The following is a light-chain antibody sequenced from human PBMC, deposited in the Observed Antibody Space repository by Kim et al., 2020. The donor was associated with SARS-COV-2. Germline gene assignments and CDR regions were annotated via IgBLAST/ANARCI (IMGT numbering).Light chain of an antibody. CDR3: QAWDSSKGV. CDR2: QYS. J-gene: IGLJ1*01. CDR1: KLGDKY. Sequence: VSPGQTASITCSGDKLGDKYACWYKQKPGQSPLLVIYQYSTRPSGIPERFSGSNSGNTATLTISGTQAMDEADYYCQAWDSSKGVFGAGTKVTVL. V-gene: IGLV3-1*01.